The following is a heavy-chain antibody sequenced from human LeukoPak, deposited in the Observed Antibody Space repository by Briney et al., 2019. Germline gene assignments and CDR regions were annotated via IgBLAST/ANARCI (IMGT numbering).Heavy chain of an antibody. V-gene: IGHV3-7*01. J-gene: IGHJ4*02. D-gene: IGHD3-3*01. Sequence: GGSLRLSCAASGFTFSSYGMHWVRQAPGKGPEWVASIKKDGSEKYYVDSVKGRFTISRDNAKNSLYLQMNSLRAEDTAVYYCARDGRAAYYDFWSGYYRLDYWGQGTLVTVSS. CDR2: IKKDGSEK. CDR3: ARDGRAAYYDFWSGYYRLDY. CDR1: GFTFSSYG.